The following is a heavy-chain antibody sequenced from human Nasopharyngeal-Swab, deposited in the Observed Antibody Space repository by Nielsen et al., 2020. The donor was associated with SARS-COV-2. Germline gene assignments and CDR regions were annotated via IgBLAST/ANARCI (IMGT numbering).Heavy chain of an antibody. J-gene: IGHJ4*02. CDR3: ARVRGYYYDSSGYEAVPFDY. D-gene: IGHD3-22*01. CDR1: GGSFSGYY. Sequence: SETLSLTCAVYGGSFSGYYWSWIRQPPRKGLEWIGEINHSGSTNYNPSLKSRVTISVDTSKNQFSLKLSSVTAADTAVYYCARVRGYYYDSSGYEAVPFDYWGQGTLVTVSS. CDR2: INHSGST. V-gene: IGHV4-34*01.